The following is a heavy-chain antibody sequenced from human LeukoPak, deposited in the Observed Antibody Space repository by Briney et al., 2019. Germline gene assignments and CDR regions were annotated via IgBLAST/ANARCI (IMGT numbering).Heavy chain of an antibody. Sequence: NASETLSLTCAVYGGSFSGYYWSWIRQPPGKGLEWIGEINHSGSTNYNPSLKSRVTISVDTSKNQFSLKLSSVTAADTAVYYCARGFDYGGNFDYWGQGTLVTVSP. J-gene: IGHJ4*02. CDR2: INHSGST. D-gene: IGHD4-23*01. V-gene: IGHV4-34*01. CDR3: ARGFDYGGNFDY. CDR1: GGSFSGYY.